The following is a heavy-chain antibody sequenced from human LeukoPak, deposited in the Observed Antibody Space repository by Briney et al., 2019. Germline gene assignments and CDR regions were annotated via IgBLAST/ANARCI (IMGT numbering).Heavy chain of an antibody. D-gene: IGHD3-22*01. CDR3: ARGGGDSSGYYS. CDR1: GGTFSSYA. CDR2: IIPIFGTA. V-gene: IGHV1-69*13. J-gene: IGHJ4*02. Sequence: TVKVSCKASGGTFSSYAISWVRQAPGQGLEWMGGIIPIFGTANYAQKFQGRVTITADESTSTAYMELSSLRSEDTAVYYCARGGGDSSGYYSWGQGTLVTVSS.